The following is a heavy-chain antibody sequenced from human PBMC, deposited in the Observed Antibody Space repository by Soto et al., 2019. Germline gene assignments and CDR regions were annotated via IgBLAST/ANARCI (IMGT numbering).Heavy chain of an antibody. Sequence: PGGSLRLSCAASGFTFGNYAMSWVRQSPGGELEWVSAITGSGRSTYYTDSVEGRFAISRDNSKTTLYLEMNGLRADDTAVYYCAKTIGPEHLNGTARVTRFDAWGQGTLVTVSS. CDR3: AKTIGPEHLNGTARVTRFDA. V-gene: IGHV3-23*01. CDR1: GFTFGNYA. J-gene: IGHJ5*02. CDR2: ITGSGRST. D-gene: IGHD1-7*01.